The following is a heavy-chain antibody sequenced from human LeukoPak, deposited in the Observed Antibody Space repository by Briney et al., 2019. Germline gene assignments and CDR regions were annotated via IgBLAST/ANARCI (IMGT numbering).Heavy chain of an antibody. Sequence: SETLSLTCTVSGGSISYYYWSWIRQPPGKGLEWIGYIYYSGSTNYNPSLKSRVTISVDTSKNQFSLKLSSVTAADTAVYYCARTYYYGSGSYFYFDYWGQGTLVTVSS. D-gene: IGHD3-10*01. J-gene: IGHJ4*02. V-gene: IGHV4-59*08. CDR3: ARTYYYGSGSYFYFDY. CDR1: GGSISYYY. CDR2: IYYSGST.